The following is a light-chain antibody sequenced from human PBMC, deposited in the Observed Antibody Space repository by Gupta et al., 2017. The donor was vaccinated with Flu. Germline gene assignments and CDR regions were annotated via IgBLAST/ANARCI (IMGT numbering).Light chain of an antibody. CDR2: VAS. J-gene: IGKJ1*01. Sequence: EIVLTQSPATLSLSPGERATLSCRASQTFVISLAWFQQKPGQAPRLLIYVASNRASGFPARFSGSGYGTKFTLTISSREPEDFAVYYCQHRSKCPRTFGQGTKVEIK. V-gene: IGKV3-11*01. CDR1: QTFVIS. CDR3: QHRSKCPRT.